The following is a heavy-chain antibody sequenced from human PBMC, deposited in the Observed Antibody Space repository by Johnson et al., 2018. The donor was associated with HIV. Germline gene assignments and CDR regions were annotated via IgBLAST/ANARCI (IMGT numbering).Heavy chain of an antibody. CDR1: GFTFGDYA. CDR3: TRVPRKGVTPDAFDL. Sequence: VQLVESGGGLVQPGRSLRLSCTASGFTFGDYAMSWFRQAPGKGLEWVGFIRSQAYGGTTEYAASVKGRFSISRDDSNSIAYLQVNSLKTEDTAVYYCTRVPRKGVTPDAFDLWGQGTLVTVSS. D-gene: IGHD3-3*01. V-gene: IGHV3-49*03. J-gene: IGHJ3*01. CDR2: IRSQAYGGTT.